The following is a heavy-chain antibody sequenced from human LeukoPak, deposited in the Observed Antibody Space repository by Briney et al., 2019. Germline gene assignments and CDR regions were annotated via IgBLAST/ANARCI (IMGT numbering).Heavy chain of an antibody. CDR2: IKQDGSAE. V-gene: IGHV3-7*01. D-gene: IGHD1-1*01. J-gene: IGHJ4*02. CDR3: ARDRGPNCLDY. Sequence: GGSLRLSCAASGLTFGSSWMTWVRQTPDKGVEWVASIKQDGSAEYYVDSVRGRFTISRDNAKNSVYLQMNSLRAEDTAVYYCARDRGPNCLDYWGQGTLVTVSS. CDR1: GLTFGSSW.